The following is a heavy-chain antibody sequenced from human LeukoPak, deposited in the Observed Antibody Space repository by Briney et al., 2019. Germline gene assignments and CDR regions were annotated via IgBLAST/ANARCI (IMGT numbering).Heavy chain of an antibody. CDR1: GDSFSSYY. D-gene: IGHD6-13*01. CDR3: ARDGSSSSWYIANWYFDL. J-gene: IGHJ2*01. Sequence: SETLSLTCTVSGDSFSSYYWSWIRQPPGKGLEWIGYIYYTGSTDYNPSLRSRVTISVDTSKNQFSLKLSSVTAADTAVYYCARDGSSSSWYIANWYFDLWGRGTLVTVSS. CDR2: IYYTGST. V-gene: IGHV4-59*12.